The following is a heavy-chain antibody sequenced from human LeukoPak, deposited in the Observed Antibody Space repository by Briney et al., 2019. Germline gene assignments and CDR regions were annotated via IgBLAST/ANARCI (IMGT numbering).Heavy chain of an antibody. Sequence: GASVKVSCKASGYTFTGYYMHWVRQAPGQGLEWMGWINPNSGGTNYAQKFQGGVTMTRDTSISTAYMELSRLRSDDTAVYYCATQGPGANEIYYFDYWGQGTLVTVSS. J-gene: IGHJ4*02. CDR3: ATQGPGANEIYYFDY. V-gene: IGHV1-2*02. D-gene: IGHD1-1*01. CDR1: GYTFTGYY. CDR2: INPNSGGT.